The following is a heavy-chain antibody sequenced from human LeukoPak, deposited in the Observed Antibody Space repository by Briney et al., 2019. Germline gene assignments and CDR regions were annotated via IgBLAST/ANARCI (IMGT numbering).Heavy chain of an antibody. CDR2: IYYSGST. V-gene: IGHV4-31*03. CDR1: GGSISSGGYY. Sequence: PSETLSPTCTVSGGSISSGGYYWSWIRQHPGKGLEWIGYIYYSGSTYYNPSLKSRVTISVDTSKNQFSLKLSSVTAADTAVYYCAREYSSGGRLDYWGQGTLVTVSS. D-gene: IGHD6-19*01. J-gene: IGHJ4*02. CDR3: AREYSSGGRLDY.